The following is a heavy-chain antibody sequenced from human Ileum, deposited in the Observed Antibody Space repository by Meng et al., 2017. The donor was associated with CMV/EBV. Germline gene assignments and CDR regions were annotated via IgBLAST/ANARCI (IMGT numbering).Heavy chain of an antibody. CDR3: AREPLRAAGHYLDY. V-gene: IGHV3-48*03. J-gene: IGHJ4*02. D-gene: IGHD5-12*01. Sequence: GGSLRLSCAASGFTFSSYEMNWVRQAPGKGLEWVSYIGNSGSPVYYADSVKGRFSISRDNAKNMLYLQMNSLRPEDTAVYYCAREPLRAAGHYLDYWGQGTLVTVSS. CDR1: GFTFSSYE. CDR2: IGNSGSPV.